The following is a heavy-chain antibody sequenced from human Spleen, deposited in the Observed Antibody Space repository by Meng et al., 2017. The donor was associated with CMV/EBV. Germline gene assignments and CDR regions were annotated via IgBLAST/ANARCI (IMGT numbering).Heavy chain of an antibody. J-gene: IGHJ5*02. CDR2: IAINANNR. CDR1: GYTYSLYA. D-gene: IGHD3-16*01. V-gene: IGHV3-30*04. CDR3: ARGSRNDYSPCWFDP. Sequence: GYTYSLYARHWVGQGPGKGVKWVAVIAINANNRNFGGYVEGSMTISRNNSNKALYLQMPSVRVEDKAVYYCARGSRNDYSPCWFDPWGQGTLVTVSS.